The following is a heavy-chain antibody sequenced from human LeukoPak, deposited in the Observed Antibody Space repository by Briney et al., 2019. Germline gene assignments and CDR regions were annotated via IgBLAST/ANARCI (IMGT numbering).Heavy chain of an antibody. CDR3: AKDGITGTTGMGY. D-gene: IGHD1-20*01. V-gene: IGHV3-21*01. CDR2: ISSSSSYI. Sequence: GGSLRLSCAASGFTFSSYSMNWVRQAPGKGLEWVSSISSSSSYIYYADSVKGRFTISRDNSKNTLYLQMNSLRAEDTAVYYCAKDGITGTTGMGYWGQGTLVTVSS. J-gene: IGHJ4*02. CDR1: GFTFSSYS.